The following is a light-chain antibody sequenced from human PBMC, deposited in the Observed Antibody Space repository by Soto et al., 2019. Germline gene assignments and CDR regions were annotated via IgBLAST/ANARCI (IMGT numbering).Light chain of an antibody. V-gene: IGKV1-5*03. CDR1: QSISSW. Sequence: DIQMTQSPSTLSASAGDRVTITCRASQSISSWLAWYQQKPGEAPKLLIYKASSLESGVPSRFSGSGSGTEFTLTISSLQPDDFATYYCQQYNSYSYTFGQGTKVDIK. CDR3: QQYNSYSYT. J-gene: IGKJ2*01. CDR2: KAS.